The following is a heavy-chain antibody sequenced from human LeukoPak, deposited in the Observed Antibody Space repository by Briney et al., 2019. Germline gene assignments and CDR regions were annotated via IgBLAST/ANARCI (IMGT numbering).Heavy chain of an antibody. D-gene: IGHD7-27*01. J-gene: IGHJ5*02. CDR3: ARATLGIGGWFDP. Sequence: GGSLRLSCAASGFTFTSYYMHWVRQAPGQGLEWMGIINPSGGSTSYAQKFQGRVTMTRDTSTSTVYMELSSLRSEDTAVYYCARATLGIGGWFDPWGQGTLVTVSS. V-gene: IGHV1-46*01. CDR1: GFTFTSYY. CDR2: INPSGGST.